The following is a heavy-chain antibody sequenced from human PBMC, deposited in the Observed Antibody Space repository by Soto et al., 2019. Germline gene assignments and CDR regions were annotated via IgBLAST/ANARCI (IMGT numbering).Heavy chain of an antibody. CDR3: ARQLSHICDS. Sequence: GESLKISCKGVGYKFGSAWIGWVRQMPGKGLEWMGIIKPGTSDIRYSPSCRGHVTISADEAVSTAYLQWSSLKASDTAMYYCARQLSHICDSWGQGTLVSVSS. CDR1: GYKFGSAW. CDR2: IKPGTSDI. J-gene: IGHJ4*02. D-gene: IGHD3-3*02. V-gene: IGHV5-51*01.